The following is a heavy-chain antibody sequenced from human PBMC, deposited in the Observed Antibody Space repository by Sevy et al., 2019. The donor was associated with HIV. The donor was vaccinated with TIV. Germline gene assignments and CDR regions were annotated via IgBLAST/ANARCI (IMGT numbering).Heavy chain of an antibody. V-gene: IGHV1-18*01. CDR3: ARDGYLGTESYYFDY. D-gene: IGHD7-27*01. CDR1: GYTFTSYG. CDR2: ISAYNGNT. Sequence: ASVKVSCKASGYTFTSYGISWVRPAPGQVLEWMGWISAYNGNTNYAQKLQGRVTMTTDTSTSTAYMELRSLRSDDTDVYYCARDGYLGTESYYFDYWGQGTLVTDSS. J-gene: IGHJ4*02.